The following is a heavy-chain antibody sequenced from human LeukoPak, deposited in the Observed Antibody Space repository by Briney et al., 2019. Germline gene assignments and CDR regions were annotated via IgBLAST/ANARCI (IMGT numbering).Heavy chain of an antibody. CDR2: IYWSDDK. Sequence: ESGPTLVKPTQTLTLTCSFSGFSLSTSGVGVGWIRQPPGKALEWLAHIYWSDDKRYSPSLKSRLTITKDTSKNQVVLTMTNMDPVDTGTYYCAHTRGSCSSCLLGPFDYWGQGTLVTVSS. J-gene: IGHJ4*02. V-gene: IGHV2-5*01. D-gene: IGHD6-13*01. CDR1: GFSLSTSGVG. CDR3: AHTRGSCSSCLLGPFDY.